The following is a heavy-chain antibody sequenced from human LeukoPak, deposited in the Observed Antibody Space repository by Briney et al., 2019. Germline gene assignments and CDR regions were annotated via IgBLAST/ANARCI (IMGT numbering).Heavy chain of an antibody. CDR2: ISTYNGNT. CDR1: GYTFTDYG. D-gene: IGHD5-24*01. Sequence: ASVKVSCKASGYTFTDYGISWVGQAPGQGLEWMGWISTYNGNTNYAQKVQGRVTMTTDTSTSTAYMELRSLRSDDTAVYYCARAGGWAREDYKADAFDIWGLGTMVTVSS. V-gene: IGHV1-18*01. CDR3: ARAGGWAREDYKADAFDI. J-gene: IGHJ3*02.